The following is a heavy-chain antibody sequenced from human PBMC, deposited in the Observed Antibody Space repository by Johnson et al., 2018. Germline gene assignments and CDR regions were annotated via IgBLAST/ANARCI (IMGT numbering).Heavy chain of an antibody. CDR3: ARERKLNGGYSAFDI. D-gene: IGHD6-19*01. V-gene: IGHV3-48*01. CDR1: GFTFSSST. CDR2: VSSSSSTL. J-gene: IGHJ3*02. Sequence: EVQLVESGGGLVQPGGSLRLSCAASGFTFSSSTMSWVRQAPGKGLEWVAYVSSSSSTLYYAESVKARLPISRYTASNSLYLQMNSLRPEDTAVYYCARERKLNGGYSAFDIWGQGTLVTVSS.